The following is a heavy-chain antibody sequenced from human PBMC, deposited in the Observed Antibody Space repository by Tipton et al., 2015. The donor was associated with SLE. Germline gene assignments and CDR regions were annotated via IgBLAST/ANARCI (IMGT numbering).Heavy chain of an antibody. Sequence: LRLSCAVYGGSFSGYYWSWIRQPPGKGLEWIGEINHSGSTNYNPSLRSRVTISVDTSKNQFSLKLSSVTAADTAVYFCARVSGSYLYYYYYYYMDVWGKGTTVTVSS. V-gene: IGHV4-34*01. CDR1: GGSFSGYY. J-gene: IGHJ6*03. CDR3: ARVSGSYLYYYYYYYMDV. CDR2: INHSGST. D-gene: IGHD1-26*01.